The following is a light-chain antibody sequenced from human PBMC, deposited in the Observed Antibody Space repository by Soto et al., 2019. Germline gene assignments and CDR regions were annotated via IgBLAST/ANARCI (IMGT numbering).Light chain of an antibody. Sequence: QTALTQPPSSSGSRGQSITISWSGTSSDVGRYNYVSWYQQHPGKAPKLIICGVSERPSGVPDRFSSSKSGNTASLTVSGLQADDEADYYCSSYSDSNNLYVFGTGTKAPS. V-gene: IGLV2-8*01. CDR1: SSDVGRYNY. J-gene: IGLJ1*01. CDR2: GVS. CDR3: SSYSDSNNLYV.